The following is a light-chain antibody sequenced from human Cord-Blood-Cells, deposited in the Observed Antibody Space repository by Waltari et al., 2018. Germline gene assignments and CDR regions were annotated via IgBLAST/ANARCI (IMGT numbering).Light chain of an antibody. V-gene: IGKV3-15*01. CDR2: GAS. CDR1: QSVSSN. Sequence: IVMTQSPATLSVSPGERATLSCRASQSVSSNLAWYQQKPGQALRLLIYGASTRATGIPARFSGSGSGTEFTLTISSLQSEDFAVYYCQQYNNWPPWTFGQGTKVEIK. J-gene: IGKJ1*01. CDR3: QQYNNWPPWT.